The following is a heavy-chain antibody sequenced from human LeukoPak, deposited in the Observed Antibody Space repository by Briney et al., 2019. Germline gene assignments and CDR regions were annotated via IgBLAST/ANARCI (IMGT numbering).Heavy chain of an antibody. Sequence: KPSETLSLTCSVSGRSISSYYWTWIRQPAGKGLEWIGHIYTTGTTNYNPSVKSRVTMSTDTSKNQFSLRLTSVTAAGTAVYYCARVYYSRFDPWGQGTLVTVSS. CDR3: ARVYYSRFDP. J-gene: IGHJ5*02. CDR1: GRSISSYY. D-gene: IGHD3-10*01. CDR2: IYTTGTT. V-gene: IGHV4-4*07.